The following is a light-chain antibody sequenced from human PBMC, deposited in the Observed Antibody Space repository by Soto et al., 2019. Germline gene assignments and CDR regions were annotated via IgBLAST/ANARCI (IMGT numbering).Light chain of an antibody. V-gene: IGLV2-8*01. Sequence: QSALTQPPSASGSPGQSVTISCTGTSSDVGGYNYVSWYQQHPGKAPKLMIYEVNKRPSGVPDRFSGSKSGNTASLTVSGLQAEDEADYFCSSYADSTVFGGGTKVTVL. CDR3: SSYADSTV. CDR2: EVN. J-gene: IGLJ2*01. CDR1: SSDVGGYNY.